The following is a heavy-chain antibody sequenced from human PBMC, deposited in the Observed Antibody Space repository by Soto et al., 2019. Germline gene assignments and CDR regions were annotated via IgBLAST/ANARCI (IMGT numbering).Heavy chain of an antibody. D-gene: IGHD3-22*01. Sequence: GGSLRLSCAASGFTFSSYGMHWVRQAPGKGLEWVAVISYDGSNKYYADSVKGRFTISRDNSKNTLYLQMNSLRAEDTAVYYFAKEGYYYESNTSSFDYWAQGTLVTVSS. CDR2: ISYDGSNK. V-gene: IGHV3-30*18. CDR1: GFTFSSYG. J-gene: IGHJ4*02. CDR3: AKEGYYYESNTSSFDY.